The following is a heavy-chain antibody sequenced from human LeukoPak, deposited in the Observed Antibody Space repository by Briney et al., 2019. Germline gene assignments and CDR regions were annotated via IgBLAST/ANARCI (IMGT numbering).Heavy chain of an antibody. D-gene: IGHD1-26*01. CDR2: ISWNSGSI. CDR1: GFTFDDYA. J-gene: IGHJ4*02. CDR3: AKDPSLSGSYLFDY. Sequence: PGGSLRLSCAASGFTFDDYAMHWVRQAPGKGLEWVSGISWNSGSIGYADSEKGRFTISRDNAKNSLYLQMNSLRAEDTALYYCAKDPSLSGSYLFDYWGQGTLVTVSS. V-gene: IGHV3-9*01.